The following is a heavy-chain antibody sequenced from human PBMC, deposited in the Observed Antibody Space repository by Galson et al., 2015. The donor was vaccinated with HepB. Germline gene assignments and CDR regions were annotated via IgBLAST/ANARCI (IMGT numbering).Heavy chain of an antibody. CDR2: ITPIFGTT. J-gene: IGHJ6*02. CDR3: ARVPQPGWQGIAAAGIYNNGMDV. CDR1: GGTFSNYA. V-gene: IGHV1-69*13. Sequence: SVKVSCKASGGTFSNYAISWVRQAPGQGLEWMGGITPIFGTTNYAQKFQGRVTITADGSTGTAYLELSSLKSDDTAVFYCARVPQPGWQGIAAAGIYNNGMDVWGQGTTVTVSS. D-gene: IGHD6-13*01.